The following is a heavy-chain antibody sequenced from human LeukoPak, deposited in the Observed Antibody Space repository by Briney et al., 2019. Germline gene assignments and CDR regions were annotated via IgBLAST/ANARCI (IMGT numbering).Heavy chain of an antibody. J-gene: IGHJ1*01. Sequence: SETLSLTCTVSGGSISTYYWSWIRQPPGKGLEWIGYIFYSGSTNYNPSLKSRVTISVDTSKNQFSLNLSSGTAADTAVYYCARGNSYYDSSDYFPWESFQHWGQGTLVTVSS. D-gene: IGHD3-22*01. V-gene: IGHV4-59*01. CDR2: IFYSGST. CDR1: GGSISTYY. CDR3: ARGNSYYDSSDYFPWESFQH.